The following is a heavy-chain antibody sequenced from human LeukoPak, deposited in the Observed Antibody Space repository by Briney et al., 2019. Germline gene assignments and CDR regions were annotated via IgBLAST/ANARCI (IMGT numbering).Heavy chain of an antibody. CDR2: IYYSGST. CDR1: GGSLSGYY. CDR3: ARLRAVFCSSTSCYVGLYYFDY. Sequence: SETLSLTCAVYGGSLSGYYWSWIRQPPGKGLEWIGSIYYSGSTYYNPSLKSRVTISVDTSKNQFSLKLSSVTAADTAVYYCARLRAVFCSSTSCYVGLYYFDYWGQGTLVTVSS. D-gene: IGHD2-2*01. V-gene: IGHV4-34*01. J-gene: IGHJ4*02.